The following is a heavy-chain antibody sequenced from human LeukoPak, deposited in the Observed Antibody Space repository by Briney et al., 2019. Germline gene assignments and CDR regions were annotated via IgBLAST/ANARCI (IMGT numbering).Heavy chain of an antibody. CDR3: ARVYWGSSSSPIDY. D-gene: IGHD6-6*01. Sequence: SQTLSLTCTVSGGSISSGDYYWSWIRQPPGKGLEWIGYIYYSGSTYYNPPPKSRVTIPVDTSKSQFSLKLSSVTAADTAVYYCARVYWGSSSSPIDYWGQGTLVTVSS. CDR2: IYYSGST. J-gene: IGHJ4*02. V-gene: IGHV4-30-4*08. CDR1: GGSISSGDYY.